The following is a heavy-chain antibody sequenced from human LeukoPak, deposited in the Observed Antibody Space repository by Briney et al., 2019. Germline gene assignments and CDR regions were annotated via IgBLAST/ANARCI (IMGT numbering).Heavy chain of an antibody. Sequence: GGSLRLSCAASGFAFSYYWMSWVRQAPGKGLEWVANIKQDGSEKYYVDSVKGRFTISRDNAKNSLYLQMNSLRAEDTAVYYCARDARYYGSGSYFLKGDYYYGMDVWGQGTTVTVSS. CDR1: GFAFSYYW. CDR2: IKQDGSEK. CDR3: ARDARYYGSGSYFLKGDYYYGMDV. D-gene: IGHD3-10*01. J-gene: IGHJ6*02. V-gene: IGHV3-7*01.